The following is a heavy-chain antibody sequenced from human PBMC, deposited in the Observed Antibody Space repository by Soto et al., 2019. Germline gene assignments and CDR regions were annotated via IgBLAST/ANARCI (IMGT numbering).Heavy chain of an antibody. V-gene: IGHV1-3*01. J-gene: IGHJ4*02. D-gene: IGHD3-22*01. CDR1: GYTFTSYA. CDR3: VRVLYYYDSSGPFDY. CDR2: INAGNGNT. Sequence: ASVKGSCKASGYTFTSYAMHWVRQAPGQRLEWMGWINAGNGNTKYSQKFQGRVTITRDTSASTAYMELSSLRSEDTAVYYCVRVLYYYDSSGPFDYWGQGTLVTVSS.